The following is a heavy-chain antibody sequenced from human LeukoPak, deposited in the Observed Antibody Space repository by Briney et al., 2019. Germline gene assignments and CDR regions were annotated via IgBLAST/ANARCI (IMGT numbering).Heavy chain of an antibody. V-gene: IGHV1-2*02. J-gene: IGHJ4*02. CDR3: ARAMVRGVIVDDY. Sequence: GASVKVSCKASGYTFTGYYMHWVRQAPGQGLEWMGWINPNSGGTNYAQKFQGRVTMTRDTSVSTAYMELSRLRSDDTAVYYCARAMVRGVIVDDYWGQGTLVTVFS. CDR2: INPNSGGT. D-gene: IGHD3-10*01. CDR1: GYTFTGYY.